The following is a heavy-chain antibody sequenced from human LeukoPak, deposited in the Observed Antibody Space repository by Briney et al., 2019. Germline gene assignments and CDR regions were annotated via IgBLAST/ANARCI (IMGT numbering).Heavy chain of an antibody. CDR2: IRYDGSNK. CDR1: GFTFSSYG. V-gene: IGHV3-30*02. D-gene: IGHD3-10*01. J-gene: IGHJ4*02. Sequence: GGSLRLSCAASGFTFSSYGMHWVLQAPGKGLEWVAFIRYDGSNKYYADSVKGRFTISRDNSKNTLYLQMNSLRAEDAAVYYCAKKAAGSGSYAEYWGQGTLVTVSS. CDR3: AKKAAGSGSYAEY.